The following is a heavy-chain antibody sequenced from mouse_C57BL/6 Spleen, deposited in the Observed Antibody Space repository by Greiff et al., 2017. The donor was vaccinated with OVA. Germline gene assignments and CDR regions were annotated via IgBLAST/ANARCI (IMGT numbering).Heavy chain of an antibody. CDR1: GYTFTGYW. V-gene: IGHV1-9*01. CDR2: ILPGSGST. Sequence: QVQLQQSGAELMKPGASVKLSCKATGYTFTGYWIEWVKQRPGHGLEWIGEILPGSGSTNYNEKFKGKATFTADTSSNTAYMQLSSLTTEDSAIYYCAREIYCYGSSYARGNYWGQGTTLTVSS. J-gene: IGHJ2*01. CDR3: AREIYCYGSSYARGNY. D-gene: IGHD1-1*01.